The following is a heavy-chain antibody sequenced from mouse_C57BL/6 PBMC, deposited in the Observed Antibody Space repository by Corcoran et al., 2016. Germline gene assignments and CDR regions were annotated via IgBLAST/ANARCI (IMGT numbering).Heavy chain of an antibody. CDR1: GFSLSTFGMG. D-gene: IGHD1-2*01. CDR3: ARIPHHYYGYAMDY. V-gene: IGHV8-8*01. Sequence: QVTLKESGPGILQPSQTLSLTCSFSGFSLSTFGMGVGWIRQPSGKGLEWLAHIWWDDDKYYNPVLKSRLTISKDTSKNQVFLKIANVDTADTATYYCARIPHHYYGYAMDYWGQGTSVTVSS. J-gene: IGHJ4*01. CDR2: IWWDDDK.